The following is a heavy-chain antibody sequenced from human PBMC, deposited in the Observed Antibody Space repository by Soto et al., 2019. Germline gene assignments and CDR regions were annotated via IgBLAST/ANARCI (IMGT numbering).Heavy chain of an antibody. CDR2: ISPYNGDT. CDR1: GYTFTSHG. J-gene: IGHJ6*03. V-gene: IGHV1-18*01. CDR3: SRMVRGSTVGCYYDMDV. D-gene: IGHD3-10*01. Sequence: QVQLVQSGAEVKKPGASVKVSCKTSGYTFTSHGISWVRQAPGQGLEWMGWISPYNGDTNYAQKRQGRVSVTTDSSTRAAYMELRSLRSEDTAVYYCSRMVRGSTVGCYYDMDVWGKGTTVTVSS.